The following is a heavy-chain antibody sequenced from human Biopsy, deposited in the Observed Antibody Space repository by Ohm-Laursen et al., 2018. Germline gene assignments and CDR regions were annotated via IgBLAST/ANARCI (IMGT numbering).Heavy chain of an antibody. V-gene: IGHV1-8*01. Sequence: ASVKVSCKASGYTFTSYDINWVRQATGQGLEWMGWMNSNSGNTDYAQKFQGRVTMTRNTSISTAYMELNSLRSEDTAVYYCARGSFWFGGNYYYYGMDVWGQGTTVTVSS. CDR1: GYTFTSYD. CDR3: ARGSFWFGGNYYYYGMDV. J-gene: IGHJ6*02. CDR2: MNSNSGNT. D-gene: IGHD3-10*01.